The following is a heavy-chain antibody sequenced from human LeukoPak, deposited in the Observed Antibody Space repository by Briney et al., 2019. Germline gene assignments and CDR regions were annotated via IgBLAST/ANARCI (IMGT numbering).Heavy chain of an antibody. Sequence: PGGSLRLSCAASGFTFSSYSMNWVRQAPGKGLEWVSYISSSSSTIYYADSVKGRFTISRDNAKNSLYLQMNSLRAEDTAVYYCARVSSYYYGSGSRNIDYWGQGTLVTVSS. D-gene: IGHD3-10*01. CDR1: GFTFSSYS. J-gene: IGHJ4*02. CDR2: ISSSSSTI. V-gene: IGHV3-48*04. CDR3: ARVSSYYYGSGSRNIDY.